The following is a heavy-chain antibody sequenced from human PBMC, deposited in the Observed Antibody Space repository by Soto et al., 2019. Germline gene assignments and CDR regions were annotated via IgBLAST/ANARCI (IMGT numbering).Heavy chain of an antibody. J-gene: IGHJ6*02. D-gene: IGHD6-19*01. V-gene: IGHV3-30*18. CDR1: GFTFSSYG. Sequence: GGSLRLSCAASGFTFSSYGMHWVRQAPGKGLEWVALISYDGSNKYYADSVKGRFTISRDNSKNTLSLQVSSLRPEDTAVYYCAKDRDISGWFSGYYYGVDVRGQGTTVTGSS. CDR3: AKDRDISGWFSGYYYGVDV. CDR2: ISYDGSNK.